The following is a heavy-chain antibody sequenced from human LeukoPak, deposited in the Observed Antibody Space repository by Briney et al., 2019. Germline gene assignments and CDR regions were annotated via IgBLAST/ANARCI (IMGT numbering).Heavy chain of an antibody. CDR3: ARDSEYSSSSDFDY. CDR2: ISSSSSTI. CDR1: GFTFSSYS. J-gene: IGHJ4*02. V-gene: IGHV3-48*01. D-gene: IGHD6-6*01. Sequence: GGSLRLSCAASGFTFSSYSMNWVRQAPGKGLEWVSYISSSSSTIYYADSVKGRFTISRDNAKNSLYLQMNSLRAEDTAVYYCARDSEYSSSSDFDYWGQGTLVTVSS.